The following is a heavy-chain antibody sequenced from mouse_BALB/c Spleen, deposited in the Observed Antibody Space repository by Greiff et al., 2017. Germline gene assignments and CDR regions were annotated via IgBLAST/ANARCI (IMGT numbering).Heavy chain of an antibody. CDR1: GYTFTSYV. CDR3: ARKYGNYVIAY. CDR2: INPYNDGT. Sequence: VQLQQSGPELVKPGASVKMSCKASGYTFTSYVMHWVKQKPGQGLEWIGYINPYNDGTNYNEKFKGKATFTADTSSNTAYMQLSSLTSEDSAVYYCARKYGNYVIAYWGQGTLVTVSA. J-gene: IGHJ3*01. V-gene: IGHV1-14*01. D-gene: IGHD2-10*02.